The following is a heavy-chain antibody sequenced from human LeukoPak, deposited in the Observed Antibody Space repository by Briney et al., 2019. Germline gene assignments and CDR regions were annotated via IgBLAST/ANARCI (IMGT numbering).Heavy chain of an antibody. CDR2: INHSGST. Sequence: SETLSLTCAVYGGSLTFYYWSWIRQPPGKGLEWIGEINHSGSTNYNPSLKSRVTISLDTSRNQFSLRLRSVTAADTAIYYCARGRSSGLSSSTDYWGQGSLVAVSS. CDR1: GGSLTFYY. V-gene: IGHV4-34*01. CDR3: ARGRSSGLSSSTDY. J-gene: IGHJ4*02. D-gene: IGHD6-19*01.